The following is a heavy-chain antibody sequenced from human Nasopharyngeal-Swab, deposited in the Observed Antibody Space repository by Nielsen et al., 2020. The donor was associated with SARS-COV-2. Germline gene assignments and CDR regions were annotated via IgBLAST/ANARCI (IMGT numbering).Heavy chain of an antibody. CDR3: ARVLPFRITGTSGMDV. CDR1: GYTFTSYY. J-gene: IGHJ6*02. Sequence: ASVKVSCTASGYTFTSYYLHWVRQAPGQGLEWMGLINPTDGSTSYAQKFEGRVTMTRVTSTSTEYMELNSLRSEDTAVYYCARVLPFRITGTSGMDVWGQGTTVTVSS. CDR2: INPTDGST. V-gene: IGHV1-46*01. D-gene: IGHD1-7*01.